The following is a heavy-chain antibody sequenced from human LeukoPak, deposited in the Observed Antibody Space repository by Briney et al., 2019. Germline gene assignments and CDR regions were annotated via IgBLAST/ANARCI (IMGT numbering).Heavy chain of an antibody. D-gene: IGHD3-16*02. CDR3: ARDNDDVWGSYRRYLDY. Sequence: ASVTVSCKASGYTFTSYGNSWVRQAPGQGLEWMGWISVYNGNRNYAQKLQGRVTITTDTSTSTAYMELRSLRSDDTAVYYCARDNDDVWGSYRRYLDYWGQGTLVTVSS. J-gene: IGHJ4*02. CDR2: ISVYNGNR. CDR1: GYTFTSYG. V-gene: IGHV1-18*01.